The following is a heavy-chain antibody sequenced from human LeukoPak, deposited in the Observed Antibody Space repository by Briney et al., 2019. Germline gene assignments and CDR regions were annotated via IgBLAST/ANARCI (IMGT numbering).Heavy chain of an antibody. CDR1: GGSISSYY. J-gene: IGHJ4*02. Sequence: SETVSLTCTVSGGSISSYYWSWIRQPPGKGLEWIGYSYYSGSTNYNPSLKSRVTISVDTTKNQVSLKLSSVTAADTAVYYCARGSGWYYYWGQGTLVTVSS. CDR2: SYYSGST. CDR3: ARGSGWYYY. D-gene: IGHD6-19*01. V-gene: IGHV4-59*01.